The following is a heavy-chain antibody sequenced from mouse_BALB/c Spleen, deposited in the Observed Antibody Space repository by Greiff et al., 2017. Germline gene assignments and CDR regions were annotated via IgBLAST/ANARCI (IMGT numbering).Heavy chain of an antibody. D-gene: IGHD2-3*01. CDR3: TRKDGYYGYYAMDD. Sequence: VQLQQSGTVLARPGASVKMSCKASGYSFTSYWMHWVKQRPGQGLEWIGAIYPGNSDTSYNQKFKGKAKLTAVTSASTAYMELSSLTNEDSAVYYCTRKDGYYGYYAMDDWGQGTSVTVSS. CDR2: IYPGNSDT. J-gene: IGHJ4*01. V-gene: IGHV1-5*01. CDR1: GYSFTSYW.